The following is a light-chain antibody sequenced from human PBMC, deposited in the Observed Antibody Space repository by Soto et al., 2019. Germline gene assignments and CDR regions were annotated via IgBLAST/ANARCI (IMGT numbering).Light chain of an antibody. V-gene: IGKV4-1*01. CDR3: QQYYDTPWT. CDR1: QSVLYSSNNKNY. CDR2: WAF. Sequence: DIVMTQSPDSLAVSLGERATINCKSSQSVLYSSNNKNYFAWYQQKPGQPPKLLIYWAFTRESGVPDRFSGSGSGTDSTLTISSLQAEDVAVYYCQQYYDTPWTFGQGTKVEIK. J-gene: IGKJ1*01.